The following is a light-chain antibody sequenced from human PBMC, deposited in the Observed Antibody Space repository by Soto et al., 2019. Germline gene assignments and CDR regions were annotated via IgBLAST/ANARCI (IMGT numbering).Light chain of an antibody. Sequence: DIQLTQSPSTLSASVGDRVIITRRASQSPSGWLAWYQQKPGKAPKLLIYKASTLQSGVPSRFSGSGSGTEFTLTISSLQPDDFATYYCQQYNNYSWTFGQGTKVEIK. CDR3: QQYNNYSWT. CDR1: QSPSGW. V-gene: IGKV1-5*03. J-gene: IGKJ1*01. CDR2: KAS.